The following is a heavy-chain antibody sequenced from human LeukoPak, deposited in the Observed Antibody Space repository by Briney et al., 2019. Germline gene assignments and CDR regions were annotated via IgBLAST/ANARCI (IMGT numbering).Heavy chain of an antibody. J-gene: IGHJ4*02. CDR3: AKAAAALGFDF. Sequence: GGSLRLSCAASGFTSSSYALNWVRQAPGKGLEWVATVSGSGDTMYHADSVKGRFTISRDNSKNTIYLQMNSLRAEDTALYYCAKAAAALGFDFWGQGTLVTVSS. CDR1: GFTSSSYA. CDR2: VSGSGDTM. V-gene: IGHV3-23*01. D-gene: IGHD6-13*01.